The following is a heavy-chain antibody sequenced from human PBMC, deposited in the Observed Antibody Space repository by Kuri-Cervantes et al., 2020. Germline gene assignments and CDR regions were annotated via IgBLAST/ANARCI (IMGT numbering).Heavy chain of an antibody. D-gene: IGHD3-10*01. V-gene: IGHV3-21*01. Sequence: LSLTCAASGFTFSSCSMNWVRQAPGKGLEWVSSISSSSSYIYYADSVKGRFTISRDNAKNSLYLQMNSLRAEDTAVYYCARGGAMVQVNDYWGQGTLVTVSS. CDR3: ARGGAMVQVNDY. CDR1: GFTFSSCS. CDR2: ISSSSSYI. J-gene: IGHJ4*02.